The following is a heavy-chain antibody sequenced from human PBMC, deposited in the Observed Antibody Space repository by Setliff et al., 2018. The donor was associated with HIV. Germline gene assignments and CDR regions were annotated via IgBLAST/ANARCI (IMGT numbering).Heavy chain of an antibody. V-gene: IGHV4-34*01. CDR3: AMGWAFDP. D-gene: IGHD6-19*01. CDR1: GGSFSGYF. CDR2: INHSGDT. Sequence: KTSETLSLTCAVYGGSFSGYFWTWIRQPPQKRLEWIGEINHSGDTNYNPSLKSRVTISIDTSNNQFSLKLSSVTAADTAVYYCAMGWAFDPWGQGTLVTVSS. J-gene: IGHJ5*02.